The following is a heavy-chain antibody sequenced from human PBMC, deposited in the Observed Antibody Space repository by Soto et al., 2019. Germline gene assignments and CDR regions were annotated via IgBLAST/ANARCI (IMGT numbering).Heavy chain of an antibody. V-gene: IGHV1-2*04. D-gene: IGHD3-16*01. J-gene: IGHJ6*02. CDR3: ARSVWYYYGMDV. Sequence: ASVKVSCKASGYTFTGYYMHWVRQAPGQGLEWMGWINPNSGGTNYAQKFQGWVTMTRDTSISTAYMELSRLGSDETAVYYCARSVWYYYGMDVWGQGTTVTVSS. CDR2: INPNSGGT. CDR1: GYTFTGYY.